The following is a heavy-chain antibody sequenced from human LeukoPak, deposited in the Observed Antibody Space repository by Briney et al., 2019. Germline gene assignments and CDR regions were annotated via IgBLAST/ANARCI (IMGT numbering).Heavy chain of an antibody. V-gene: IGHV3-21*01. D-gene: IGHD6-19*01. CDR2: ISSTSSHT. J-gene: IGHJ4*02. CDR1: GFTFNNYG. Sequence: SLSLSCALSGFTFNNYGINWVGQAPVQEQEPVSSISSTSSHTYSAASRTARFTISRDNANNCLYPQLTGLRCEPPALSSCSRRVSVADIPPYYFDYWGQGTLVTVSS. CDR3: SRRVSVADIPPYYFDY.